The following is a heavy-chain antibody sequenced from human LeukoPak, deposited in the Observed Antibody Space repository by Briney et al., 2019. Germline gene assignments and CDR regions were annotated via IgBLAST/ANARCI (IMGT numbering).Heavy chain of an antibody. V-gene: IGHV4-34*01. CDR1: GGSFSGYY. CDR2: INHSGST. Sequence: PSETLSLTCAVYGGSFSGYYWSWIRQPPGKGLEWIGEINHSGSTNYNPSLKSRVTISVDTSKNHFSLKLSSVTAADTAVYYCARGARYYDILTGLDYWGQGTLVTVSS. CDR3: ARGARYYDILTGLDY. D-gene: IGHD3-9*01. J-gene: IGHJ4*02.